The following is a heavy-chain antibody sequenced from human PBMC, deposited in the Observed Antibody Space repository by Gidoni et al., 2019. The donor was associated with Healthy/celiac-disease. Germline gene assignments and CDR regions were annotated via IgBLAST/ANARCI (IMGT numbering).Heavy chain of an antibody. CDR1: GSTFDDSA. Sequence: EVQLVESGGGLVQPGRSLRLSCAASGSTFDDSAMHWVRQAPGKGLEGVSGISWNRGSIGYADSVKARFTSARDNAKNSRYLQMNSLRAEDTALYYCAKEAASYGDFSHWGQGTLVTVSS. CDR2: ISWNRGSI. J-gene: IGHJ4*02. V-gene: IGHV3-9*01. CDR3: AKEAASYGDFSH. D-gene: IGHD4-17*01.